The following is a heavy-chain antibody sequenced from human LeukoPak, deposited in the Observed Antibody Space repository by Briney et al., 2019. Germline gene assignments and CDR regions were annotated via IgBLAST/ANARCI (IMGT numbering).Heavy chain of an antibody. J-gene: IGHJ4*02. Sequence: KPSETLSLACAVYGGSFSGYCWSWIRQPPGKGLEWIGEINDSGSVNCNPSLKNRVTLSVDTSKNQFSLRLSSVAAADTAVYYCARRLVDSGASQVSDDWGQGTLVTVSS. CDR3: ARRLVDSGASQVSDD. CDR2: INDSGSV. V-gene: IGHV4-34*01. D-gene: IGHD2-15*01. CDR1: GGSFSGYC.